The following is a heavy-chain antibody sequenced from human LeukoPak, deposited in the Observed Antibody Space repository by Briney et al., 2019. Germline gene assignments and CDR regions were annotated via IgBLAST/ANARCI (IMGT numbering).Heavy chain of an antibody. CDR1: GYTFTGYY. Sequence: ASVKVSCKASGYTFTGYYMHWVRQAPGQGLEWMGWINPNSGGTNYAQKFQGRVTMTRDTSISTAYMELSRLRSDDTAVYYCAREYYDSSGYSTHTNWFDPWGQGTLVTVSS. CDR2: INPNSGGT. CDR3: AREYYDSSGYSTHTNWFDP. J-gene: IGHJ5*02. D-gene: IGHD3-22*01. V-gene: IGHV1-2*02.